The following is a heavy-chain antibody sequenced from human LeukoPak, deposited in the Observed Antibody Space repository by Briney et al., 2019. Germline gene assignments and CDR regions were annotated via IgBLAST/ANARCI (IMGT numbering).Heavy chain of an antibody. V-gene: IGHV3-21*01. Sequence: GPLRLSCAASGFTFSSYSMNWVRQAPGKGLEWVSSISSSSSYIYYADSVKGRFTISRDNAKNSLYLQMNSLRAEDTAVYYCARGWDRQWLVRDYYFDYWGQGTLVTVSS. D-gene: IGHD6-19*01. CDR3: ARGWDRQWLVRDYYFDY. CDR1: GFTFSSYS. CDR2: ISSSSSYI. J-gene: IGHJ4*02.